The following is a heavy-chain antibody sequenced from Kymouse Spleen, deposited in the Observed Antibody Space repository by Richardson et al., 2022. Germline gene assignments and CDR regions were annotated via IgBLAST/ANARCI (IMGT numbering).Heavy chain of an antibody. CDR1: GGSISSSSYY. J-gene: IGHJ6*02. CDR2: IYYSGST. V-gene: IGHV4-39*01. D-gene: IGHD3-10*01. Sequence: QLQLQESGPGLVKPSETLSLTCTVSGGSISSSSYYWGWIRQPPGKGLEWIGSIYYSGSTYYNPSLKSRVTISVDTSKNQFSLKLSSVTAADTAVYYCARAGDYYGSGSYNYYYGMDVWGQGTTVTVSS. CDR3: ARAGDYYGSGSYNYYYGMDV.